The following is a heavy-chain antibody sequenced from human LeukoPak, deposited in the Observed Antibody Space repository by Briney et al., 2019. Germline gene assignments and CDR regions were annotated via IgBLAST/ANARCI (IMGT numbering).Heavy chain of an antibody. CDR3: ARDRDGLDY. J-gene: IGHJ4*02. CDR2: IYHSGST. D-gene: IGHD5-24*01. Sequence: SETLSLTCTVSGYSISSGYYWGWIRPPPGKGLEWIGSIYHSGSTYYNPSLKSRVTISVDTSKNQFSLKLSSVTAADTAVYYCARDRDGLDYWGQGILVTVSS. CDR1: GYSISSGYY. V-gene: IGHV4-38-2*02.